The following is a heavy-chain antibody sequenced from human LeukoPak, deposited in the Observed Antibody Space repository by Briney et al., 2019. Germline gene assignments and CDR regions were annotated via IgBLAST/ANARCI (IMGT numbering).Heavy chain of an antibody. J-gene: IGHJ3*02. D-gene: IGHD2-15*01. CDR2: ISSSSSYI. V-gene: IGHV3-21*01. CDR3: ARAPSRSVVAGAFDI. Sequence: PGGSLRLSCAASGFTFSSYSMNWVRQAPGKGLEWVSSISSSSSYIYYADSVKGRFTTSRDNAKNSLYLQMNSLRAEDTAVYYCARAPSRSVVAGAFDIWGQGTMVTVSS. CDR1: GFTFSSYS.